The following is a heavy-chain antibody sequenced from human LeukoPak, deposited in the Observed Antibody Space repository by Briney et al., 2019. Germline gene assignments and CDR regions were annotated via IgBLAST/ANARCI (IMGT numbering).Heavy chain of an antibody. Sequence: PGGSLRLSCAASGLAFRDYWMSWVRQAPGKGLEWVANIKPDGSHKYYVDSVRGRFTISRDNAKNSLYLQMNSLIAEDTAIYYYASTFPYGAGGSCAVGGQGTLVTVSS. J-gene: IGHJ4*02. V-gene: IGHV3-7*01. CDR2: IKPDGSHK. CDR1: GLAFRDYW. CDR3: ASTFPYGAGGSCAV. D-gene: IGHD2-15*01.